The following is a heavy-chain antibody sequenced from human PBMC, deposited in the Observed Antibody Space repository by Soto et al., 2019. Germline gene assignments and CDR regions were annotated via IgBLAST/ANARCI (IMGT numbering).Heavy chain of an antibody. D-gene: IGHD2-2*01. Sequence: GGSLRLACAASGFTFSSYWMHWVRQAPGKGLVWVSRINSDGSSTNYADSVKGRFTISRDNAKNTLYLQMNSLRAEDTAVYYFARSSSSKAYGMDVSGQRTTVT. CDR1: GFTFSSYW. CDR2: INSDGSST. CDR3: ARSSSSKAYGMDV. J-gene: IGHJ6*02. V-gene: IGHV3-74*01.